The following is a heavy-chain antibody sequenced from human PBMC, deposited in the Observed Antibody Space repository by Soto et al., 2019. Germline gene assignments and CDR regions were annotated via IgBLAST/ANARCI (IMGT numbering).Heavy chain of an antibody. CDR3: ARSGVQWEPAAPTYDY. CDR2: IIPIFGTA. J-gene: IGHJ4*02. D-gene: IGHD1-26*01. CDR1: GGTFSSYA. Sequence: QVQLVQSGAEVKKPGSSVKVSCKASGGTFSSYAISWVRQAPGQGLEWMGGIIPIFGTANYAQKFQGRVTITADESTSTAYMELSSLRSEDTAVYYCARSGVQWEPAAPTYDYWGQGTLVTVSS. V-gene: IGHV1-69*01.